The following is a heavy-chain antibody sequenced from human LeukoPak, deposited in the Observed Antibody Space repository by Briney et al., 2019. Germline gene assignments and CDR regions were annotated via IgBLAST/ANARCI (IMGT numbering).Heavy chain of an antibody. J-gene: IGHJ4*02. V-gene: IGHV3-23*01. CDR1: GFTFSTFA. CDR2: IFPSGGEI. CDR3: ATYRQVLLPFES. Sequence: GGSLRPSCAASGFTFSTFAMIWVRQPPGKGLEWVSGIFPSGGEIHYAASVRGRFTISRDNSKSTLSLQRNSLRAVDTDIYYCATYRQVLLPFESWGQGTLVTVSS. D-gene: IGHD2-8*02.